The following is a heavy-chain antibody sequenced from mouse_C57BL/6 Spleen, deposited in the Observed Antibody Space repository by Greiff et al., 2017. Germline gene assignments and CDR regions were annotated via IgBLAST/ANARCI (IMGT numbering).Heavy chain of an antibody. CDR1: GYTFTDYY. CDR2: INPCNGGT. J-gene: IGHJ1*03. V-gene: IGHV1-19*01. D-gene: IGHD2-5*01. Sequence: SGPVLVKPGASVKMSCKASGYTFTDYYMNWVKQSHGKSLEWIGVINPCNGGTSYNQKFKGKATLTVDKSSSTAYMELNSLTSEDSAVYCCVREYYSNYWYFEVWGTGTTVTVSS. CDR3: VREYYSNYWYFEV.